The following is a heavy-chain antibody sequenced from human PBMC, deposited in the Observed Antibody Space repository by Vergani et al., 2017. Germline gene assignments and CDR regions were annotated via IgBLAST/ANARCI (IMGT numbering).Heavy chain of an antibody. CDR1: GYTFNTYA. Sequence: QVLVVPSGSEFKKPGASVKVSCKSSGYTFNTYAICWVRQAPGQGLEWMGWINTNNGDPTYDQDFTGRFIFSLDTSASTAYLEINNLKPEDTAFYYCAREGGPHSIWGQGTLVTVSS. CDR2: INTNNGDP. V-gene: IGHV7-4-1*02. J-gene: IGHJ4*03. CDR3: AREGGPHSI. D-gene: IGHD2-21*01.